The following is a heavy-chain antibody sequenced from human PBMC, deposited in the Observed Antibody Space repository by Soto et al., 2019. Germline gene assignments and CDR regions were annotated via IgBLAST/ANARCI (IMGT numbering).Heavy chain of an antibody. CDR2: INQNEGEK. CDR3: ARGRPPSSGGNFDS. Sequence: ESGGGLVQPGGSLRVSCTASGFTFRNYWMTWVRQAPGKGLEWVANINQNEGEKYYVDSVKGRFTISRDNAYNSLYLEMDNRRVDDSAVYFCARGRPPSSGGNFDSWGQGTLVSVSS. CDR1: GFTFRNYW. J-gene: IGHJ4*02. V-gene: IGHV3-7*01. D-gene: IGHD3-10*01.